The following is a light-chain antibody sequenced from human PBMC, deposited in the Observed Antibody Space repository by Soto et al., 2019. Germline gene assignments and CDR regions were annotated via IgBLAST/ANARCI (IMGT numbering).Light chain of an antibody. CDR1: ISDVDGYNY. V-gene: IGLV2-14*01. CDR2: EVS. Sequence: QSVLTQPASVSGSPGQSITISCTGTISDVDGYNYVSWYQQHPGKAPKLMIYEVSNRPSGVSNRFSGSKSGNTASLTISGLQAEDEADYYCSSYTSSNFYVFGTGTKVTVL. CDR3: SSYTSSNFYV. J-gene: IGLJ1*01.